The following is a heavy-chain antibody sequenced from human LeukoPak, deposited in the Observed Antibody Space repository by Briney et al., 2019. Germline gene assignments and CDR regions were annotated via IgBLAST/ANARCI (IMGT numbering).Heavy chain of an antibody. CDR1: GFTFSSYA. V-gene: IGHV3-23*01. CDR2: ISGSGGST. Sequence: GGSLRLSCAASGFTFSSYAISWVRQAPGKGLEWVSAISGSGGSTYYADSVKGRFTISRDNFKNTLYLQMNSLRAEDTAVYYCATHYGDYPVQNSEYFDYWGQGTLVTVSS. CDR3: ATHYGDYPVQNSEYFDY. D-gene: IGHD4-17*01. J-gene: IGHJ4*02.